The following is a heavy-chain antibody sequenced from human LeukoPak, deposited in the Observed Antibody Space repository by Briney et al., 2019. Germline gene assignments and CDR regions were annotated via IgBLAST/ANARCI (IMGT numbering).Heavy chain of an antibody. CDR2: ISAYNGNT. CDR1: GYTFTSYG. V-gene: IGHV1-18*01. CDR3: ARVSSFDSSGPDWYFDL. Sequence: GASVKVSCKASGYTFTSYGISWVRQAPGQGLEWMGWISAYNGNTNYAQKLQGRVTMTTDTSTSTAYMELRSLRSDGTAVYYCARVSSFDSSGPDWYFDLWGRGTLVTVSS. D-gene: IGHD3-22*01. J-gene: IGHJ2*01.